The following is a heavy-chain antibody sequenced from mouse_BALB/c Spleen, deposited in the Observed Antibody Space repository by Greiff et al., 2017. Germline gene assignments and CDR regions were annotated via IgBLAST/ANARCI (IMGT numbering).Heavy chain of an antibody. CDR1: GYTFTSYW. V-gene: IGHV1-7*01. J-gene: IGHJ3*01. CDR2: INPSTGYT. Sequence: QVQLQQSGAELAKPGASVKMSCKASGYTFTSYWMHWVKQRPGQGLEWIGYINPSTGYTEYNQKFKDKATLTADKSSSTAYMQLSSLTSEDSAVYYCARNGPGGSWFAYWGQGTLVTVSA. CDR3: ARNGPGGSWFAY. D-gene: IGHD1-1*02.